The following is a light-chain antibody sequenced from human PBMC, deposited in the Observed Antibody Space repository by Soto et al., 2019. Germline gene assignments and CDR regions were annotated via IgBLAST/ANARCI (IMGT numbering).Light chain of an antibody. CDR2: GAS. J-gene: IGKJ4*01. Sequence: DIQMTQSPSSLSASVGDRLTIACRATQDINVYLSWYQKKPGRAPDLLIYGASNLHVGVPLRFRGSVSGTDFTLTIPDLQPEDVATYYCQQNFSPSVTFGGGTTVEIK. CDR1: QDINVY. CDR3: QQNFSPSVT. V-gene: IGKV1-39*01.